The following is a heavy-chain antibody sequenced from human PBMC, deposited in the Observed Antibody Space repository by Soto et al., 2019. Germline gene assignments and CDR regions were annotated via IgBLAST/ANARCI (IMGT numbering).Heavy chain of an antibody. CDR1: GASVTTYY. J-gene: IGHJ4*02. CDR3: ATGRGGYATPY. Sequence: QVQLEESGPGLVKPSETLSLACSVSGASVTTYYWNWIRQPPGKRLEWIGHMYYGGNTYYNPSLKGRVSFSVDTSKNQFSLNLTSLTAADTAVYYCATGRGGYATPYWGQGILVVVSS. V-gene: IGHV4-59*02. D-gene: IGHD5-12*01. CDR2: MYYGGNT.